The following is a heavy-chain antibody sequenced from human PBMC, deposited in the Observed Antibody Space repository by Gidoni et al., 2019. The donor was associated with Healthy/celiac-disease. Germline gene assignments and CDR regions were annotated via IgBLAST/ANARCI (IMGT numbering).Heavy chain of an antibody. D-gene: IGHD5-18*01. J-gene: IGHJ6*02. Sequence: QVQLPQWGAGLLKPSETLSLTCAVYGGSSSGYYWCWIRQPPGKGMEWIGEMNTRGSTNYSPSLKSRVTISVDTSKDQFSLKLSSVPAADTAVYYCAPRPRWIQLWSSGMDVWGQGTTVTVSS. V-gene: IGHV4-34*01. CDR2: MNTRGST. CDR1: GGSSSGYY. CDR3: APRPRWIQLWSSGMDV.